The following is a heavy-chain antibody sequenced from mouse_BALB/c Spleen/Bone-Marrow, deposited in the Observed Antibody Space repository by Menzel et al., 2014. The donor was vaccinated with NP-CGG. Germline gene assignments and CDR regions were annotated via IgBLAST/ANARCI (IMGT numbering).Heavy chain of an antibody. V-gene: IGHV3-8*02. J-gene: IGHJ1*01. CDR1: GDSIXSGY. CDR3: AIITTAWYFDV. D-gene: IGHD1-1*01. CDR2: ISYSGST. Sequence: EVQRVESGPSLVKPSQTLSLPCSVTGDSIXSGYWNWIRKFPGNKLDYMGYISYSGSTYYNPSLKSRISITRDTSKNXYYLQLNSVTTEDTATYYCAIITTAWYFDVWGAGTTVTVSS.